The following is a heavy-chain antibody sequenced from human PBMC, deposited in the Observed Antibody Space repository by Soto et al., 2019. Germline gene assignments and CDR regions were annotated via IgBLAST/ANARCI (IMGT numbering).Heavy chain of an antibody. Sequence: EVQLVESGGGLVKPGGSLRLSCAASGFTFSSYSMNWVRQAPGKGLEWVSSISSSSTHIYYADSVKGRFTISRDNAKNSLYLQMISLRAEDTAVYYCARESPYSTSWYATDYWGQGTLVTVSS. CDR2: ISSSSTHI. J-gene: IGHJ4*02. CDR1: GFTFSSYS. V-gene: IGHV3-21*01. D-gene: IGHD6-13*01. CDR3: ARESPYSTSWYATDY.